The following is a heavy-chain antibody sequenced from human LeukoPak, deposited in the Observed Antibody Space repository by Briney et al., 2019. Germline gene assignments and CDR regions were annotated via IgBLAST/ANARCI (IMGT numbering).Heavy chain of an antibody. J-gene: IGHJ4*02. CDR2: ISGRDGNT. CDR3: ARERYNYGLDY. V-gene: IGHV3-23*01. D-gene: IGHD5-18*01. Sequence: GGSLRLSCAASGFTFYNYAMSWVRQAPGKGLEWVSAISGRDGNTYYADSVKGRFTISRVSSKSTLYLQMNSLRTEDTALYYCARERYNYGLDYWGQGTLVTVSS. CDR1: GFTFYNYA.